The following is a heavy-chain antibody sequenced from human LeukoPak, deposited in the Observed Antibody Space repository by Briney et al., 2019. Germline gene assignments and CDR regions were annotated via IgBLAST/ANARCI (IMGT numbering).Heavy chain of an antibody. CDR3: AREILYSYGYGPLDY. CDR2: IWYDGSNK. Sequence: GGSLRLSCAASGFTFSSYGMHWVRQAPGKGLEWVAVIWYDGSNKYYADSVKGRFTISRDNSKNTLYLQMNSLRAEDTAVYYCAREILYSYGYGPLDYWGQGTPVTVSS. J-gene: IGHJ4*02. V-gene: IGHV3-33*01. D-gene: IGHD5-18*01. CDR1: GFTFSSYG.